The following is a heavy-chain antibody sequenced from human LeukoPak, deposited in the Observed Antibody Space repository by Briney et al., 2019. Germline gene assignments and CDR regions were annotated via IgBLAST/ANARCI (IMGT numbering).Heavy chain of an antibody. V-gene: IGHV4-34*01. CDR1: GGSFSGYY. CDR2: INHSGST. J-gene: IGHJ4*02. Sequence: SETLSLTCAVYGGSFSGYYWSWIRQPPGKGLEWIGEINHSGSTNYNPSLKSRVTISVDTSKNQFSLKLSSVTAADTAVYYCARGGPYYDFWGGYPVDYWGQGTLVTVSS. D-gene: IGHD3-3*01. CDR3: ARGGPYYDFWGGYPVDY.